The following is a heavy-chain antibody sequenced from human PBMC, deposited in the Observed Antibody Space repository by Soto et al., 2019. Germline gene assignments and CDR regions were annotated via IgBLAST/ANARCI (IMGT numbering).Heavy chain of an antibody. D-gene: IGHD7-27*01. Sequence: SETLSLTCAVSGDSISSSVWWTWVRQPPGKGLEWIGEVFHTGDTYFNPSLRSRVAMSVDKSTNEFSLKVTSVTAADTAIYYCARKAWVRFDYWGQGALVTVS. CDR3: ARKAWVRFDY. V-gene: IGHV4-4*02. CDR1: GDSISSSVW. CDR2: VFHTGDT. J-gene: IGHJ4*02.